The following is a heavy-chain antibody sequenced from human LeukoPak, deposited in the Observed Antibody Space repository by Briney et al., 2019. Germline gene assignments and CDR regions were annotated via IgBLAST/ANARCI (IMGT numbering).Heavy chain of an antibody. V-gene: IGHV3-23*01. CDR2: ISGSGGST. Sequence: GGSLRLSCAASGFTFSSYAMSWVRQAPGKGLEWVSAISGSGGSTYDADSVKGRFTISRDNSKNTLYLQMNSLRAEDTALYYCAKGGSSWSRFDYWGQGTLVTVSS. CDR1: GFTFSSYA. CDR3: AKGGSSWSRFDY. D-gene: IGHD6-13*01. J-gene: IGHJ4*02.